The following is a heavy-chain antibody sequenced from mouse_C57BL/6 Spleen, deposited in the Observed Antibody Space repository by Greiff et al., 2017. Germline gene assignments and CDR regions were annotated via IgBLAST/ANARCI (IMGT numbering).Heavy chain of an antibody. CDR2: INPNNGGT. CDR1: GYTFTDYY. D-gene: IGHD1-1*01. Sequence: EVQLQQSGPELVKPGASVKISCKASGYTFTDYYMNWVKQSHGKSLEWIGDINPNNGGTSYNQKFKGKATLTVDKSSSTAYMELRSLTSEDSAVYYCARSRTTGAMDYWGQGTSVTVSS. J-gene: IGHJ4*01. V-gene: IGHV1-26*01. CDR3: ARSRTTGAMDY.